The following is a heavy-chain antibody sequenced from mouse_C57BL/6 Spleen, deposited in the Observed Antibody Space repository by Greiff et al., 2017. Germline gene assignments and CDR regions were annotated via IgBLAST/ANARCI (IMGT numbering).Heavy chain of an antibody. J-gene: IGHJ1*03. D-gene: IGHD1-1*01. CDR3: ARQDYGSSHWYFDV. CDR2: ISNLAYSI. Sequence: EVKLVESGGGFVQPGGSLKLSCAASGFTFSDYGMAWVRQAPREGPEWVAFISNLAYSIYYADTVTGRFTISRENAKNTRYLEMSSLRSEDTAMYYCARQDYGSSHWYFDVWGTGTTVTVSS. CDR1: GFTFSDYG. V-gene: IGHV5-15*01.